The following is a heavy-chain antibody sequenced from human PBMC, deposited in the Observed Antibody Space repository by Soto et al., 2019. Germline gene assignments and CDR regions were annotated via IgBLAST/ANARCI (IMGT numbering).Heavy chain of an antibody. V-gene: IGHV5-51*01. D-gene: IGHD6-6*01. Sequence: GESLKISCKGSGYNFNNYWIGWGRLMPGKGLEWMGIIYPGGSDIRYSPSFQGQVTISADKFISTAYLKWSSLKASDTAMYYCATKGNSSSGFDFWGQGTLVTVFS. J-gene: IGHJ4*02. CDR3: ATKGNSSSGFDF. CDR1: GYNFNNYW. CDR2: IYPGGSDI.